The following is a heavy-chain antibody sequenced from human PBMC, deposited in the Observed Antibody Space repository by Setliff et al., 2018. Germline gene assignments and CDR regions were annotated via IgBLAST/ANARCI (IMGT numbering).Heavy chain of an antibody. CDR3: SRLVRYCTTTTCQRLLGEEV. D-gene: IGHD2-8*01. Sequence: ASVKVSCKTSGYSFTSHYMHWVRQAPGQGLEWMGIINPGGLTSSSTQKFEGRVTMTRDTSTSTVYMELRSLKSDDTAVYYCSRLVRYCTTTTCQRLLGEEVWGQEPWSPSPQ. J-gene: IGHJ4*01. V-gene: IGHV1-46*01. CDR1: GYSFTSHY. CDR2: INPGGLTS.